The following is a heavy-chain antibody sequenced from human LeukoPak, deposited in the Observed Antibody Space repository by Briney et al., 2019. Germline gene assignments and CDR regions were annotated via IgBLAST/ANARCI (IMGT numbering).Heavy chain of an antibody. V-gene: IGHV3-7*01. CDR2: IKQDGSEK. J-gene: IGHJ4*02. CDR3: ATFTPVAGNFDY. CDR1: GFTFSTYW. Sequence: SGGSLRLSCAASGFTFSTYWMSWVRQAPGKGLEWVANIKQDGSEKYYVDSVKGRFTISRDNAKDSLYLQMNSLRAEDTAVYYCATFTPVAGNFDYWGQGTLVTVSS. D-gene: IGHD6-19*01.